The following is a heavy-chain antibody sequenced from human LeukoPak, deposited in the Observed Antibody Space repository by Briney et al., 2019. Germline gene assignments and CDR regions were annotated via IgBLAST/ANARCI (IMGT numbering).Heavy chain of an antibody. V-gene: IGHV3-30*18. Sequence: QPGGSLRLSCAASGFTFSSYAMHWVRQAPGKGLEWVAVISYDGSNKYYADSVKGRFTISRDNSKNTLYLQMNSLRAEDTAVYYCAKGWDLWGQGTLATVSS. J-gene: IGHJ5*02. CDR2: ISYDGSNK. CDR3: AKGWDL. CDR1: GFTFSSYA.